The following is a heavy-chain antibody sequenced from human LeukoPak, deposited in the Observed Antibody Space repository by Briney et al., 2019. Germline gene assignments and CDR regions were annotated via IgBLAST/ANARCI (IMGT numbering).Heavy chain of an antibody. V-gene: IGHV3-23*01. D-gene: IGHD1-14*01. CDR1: GFTFSSYA. CDR2: ISGSGGST. Sequence: GGSLRLSCAASGFTFSSYAMSWVRQAPGKGLEWVSAISGSGGSTYYADSVKGRFTISRDNSKNTLYLQMNSLRAEDTAVYYCARGGVRRGYYDYWGQGTLVTVSS. CDR3: ARGGVRRGYYDY. J-gene: IGHJ4*02.